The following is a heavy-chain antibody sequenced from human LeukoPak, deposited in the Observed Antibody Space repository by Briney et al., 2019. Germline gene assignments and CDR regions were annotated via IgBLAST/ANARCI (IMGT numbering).Heavy chain of an antibody. V-gene: IGHV3-23*01. D-gene: IGHD6-19*01. CDR2: ISGSGGST. CDR1: GFTFSSYA. J-gene: IGHJ4*02. Sequence: GGSLRLSCAASGFTFSSYAMSWVRQAPGKGLEWVPAISGSGGSTYYADSVKGRFTISRDNSKNTLYLQMNSLRVEDTAVYYCAKDVGAVAGTGYYFDYWGQGTLVTVSS. CDR3: AKDVGAVAGTGYYFDY.